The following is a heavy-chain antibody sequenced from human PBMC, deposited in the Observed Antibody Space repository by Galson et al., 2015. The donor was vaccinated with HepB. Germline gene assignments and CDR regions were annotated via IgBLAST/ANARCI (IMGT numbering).Heavy chain of an antibody. Sequence: SLRLSCAASGFPFSDYGMHWVRQAPGKGLEWVAVISYDGSNKYYADSVKGRFTISRDNSKNTLYLQMNSLRAEDTALYYCAKDPYLYSALAGTMAGFDYWGQGTLVTVSS. CDR1: GFPFSDYG. D-gene: IGHD6-19*01. J-gene: IGHJ4*02. V-gene: IGHV3-30*18. CDR2: ISYDGSNK. CDR3: AKDPYLYSALAGTMAGFDY.